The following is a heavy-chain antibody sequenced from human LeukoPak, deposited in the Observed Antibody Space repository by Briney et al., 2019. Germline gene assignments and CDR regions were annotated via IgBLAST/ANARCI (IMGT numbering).Heavy chain of an antibody. Sequence: SVKVSCKASGGTFSSYAISWVRQAPGQGLEWMGRIIPILGIANYAQKFQGRVTITADKSTSAAYMELSSLRSEDTAVYYCARSRGYYDILTGYLWDYWGQGTLVTVSS. D-gene: IGHD3-9*01. J-gene: IGHJ4*02. CDR2: IIPILGIA. CDR1: GGTFSSYA. CDR3: ARSRGYYDILTGYLWDY. V-gene: IGHV1-69*04.